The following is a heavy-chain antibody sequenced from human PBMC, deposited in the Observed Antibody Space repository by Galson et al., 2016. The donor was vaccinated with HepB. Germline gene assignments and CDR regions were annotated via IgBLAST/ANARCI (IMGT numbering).Heavy chain of an antibody. CDR2: TSGNNDNT. CDR1: GYIFANYG. J-gene: IGHJ4*02. Sequence: SVKVSCKASGYIFANYGVSWVRQAPGQGPEWMGWTSGNNDNTKYAQSLQGRVAMTTDTSTSTAYMELRSLRSDDKAIYYCARDYYGSGSYYPDYWGQGTLVTVSS. V-gene: IGHV1-18*01. CDR3: ARDYYGSGSYYPDY. D-gene: IGHD3-10*01.